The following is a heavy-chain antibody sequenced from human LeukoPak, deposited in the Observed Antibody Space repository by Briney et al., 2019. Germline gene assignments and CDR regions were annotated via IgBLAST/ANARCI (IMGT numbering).Heavy chain of an antibody. Sequence: PSETLSLTCAVYGGSFSGYYWSWIRQPPGKGLEWIGEINHSGSTNYNPSLKSRVTISVDTSKKQFSLKLISVTAADTAVYYCARQGGYASPFDYWGQGTLVTVSS. J-gene: IGHJ4*02. CDR1: GGSFSGYY. V-gene: IGHV4-34*01. CDR3: ARQGGYASPFDY. D-gene: IGHD5-12*01. CDR2: INHSGST.